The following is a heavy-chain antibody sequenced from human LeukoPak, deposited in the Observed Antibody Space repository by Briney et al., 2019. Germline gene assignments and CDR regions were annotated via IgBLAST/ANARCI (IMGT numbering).Heavy chain of an antibody. V-gene: IGHV5-51*01. CDR3: ARHALHYDNSGYYFAY. D-gene: IGHD3-22*01. CDR2: IYPGESDI. J-gene: IGHJ4*02. CDR1: GYTFSNYW. Sequence: GESQKISCKGSGYTFSNYWIGWVRQMPGKGLEWMGIIYPGESDIRYSPSFQGQVTISADKSISTAYLQWSSLKASDTAIYYCARHALHYDNSGYYFAYWGQGTLVTVSS.